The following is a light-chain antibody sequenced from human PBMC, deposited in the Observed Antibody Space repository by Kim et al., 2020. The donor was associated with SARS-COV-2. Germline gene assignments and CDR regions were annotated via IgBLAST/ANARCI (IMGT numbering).Light chain of an antibody. Sequence: TVKLTGHLSSGDSSNAKAMHQQQPAKSTRNLMKLNRDGSHNKEEGTPDRFSGCRSGAERYLTIPSLQSEDEADYYCQTWGTGIWLFGGGTKLTVL. CDR1: SGDSSNA. CDR2: LNRDGSH. J-gene: IGLJ3*02. CDR3: QTWGTGIWL. V-gene: IGLV4-69*01.